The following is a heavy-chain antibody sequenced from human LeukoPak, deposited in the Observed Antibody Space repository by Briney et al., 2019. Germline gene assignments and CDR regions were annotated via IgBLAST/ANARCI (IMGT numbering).Heavy chain of an antibody. V-gene: IGHV3-23*01. Sequence: GGSLRLSCAASGFTFSSYSMYWLRQAPGKGLEWVSAISGSGGSTYYADSVKGRFTISRDNSKNTLYLQMNSLRAEDTAVYYCAKSAVFGVEIIDYWGQGTLVTVSS. CDR3: AKSAVFGVEIIDY. CDR1: GFTFSSYS. J-gene: IGHJ4*02. CDR2: ISGSGGST. D-gene: IGHD3-3*01.